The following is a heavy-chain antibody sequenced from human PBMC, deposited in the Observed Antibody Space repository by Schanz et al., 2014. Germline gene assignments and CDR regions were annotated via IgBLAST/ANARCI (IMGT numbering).Heavy chain of an antibody. CDR2: ITYSGGT. J-gene: IGHJ6*03. Sequence: QVQLQESGPGLVRPSETLSLTCTVSGGSISSYYWSWIRQSPGKGPEWIGYITYSGGTNHNASLKSRVTISGDTAKNQLSLKMTSGTAEDTAIYYGARVHSTSLERGSHYYMDVWGKGTTVTVSS. D-gene: IGHD2-2*01. CDR1: GGSISSYY. CDR3: ARVHSTSLERGSHYYMDV. V-gene: IGHV4-59*01.